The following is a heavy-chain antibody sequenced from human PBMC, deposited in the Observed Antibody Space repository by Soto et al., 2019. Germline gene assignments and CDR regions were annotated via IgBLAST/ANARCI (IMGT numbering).Heavy chain of an antibody. Sequence: SETLSLTCTVSGGSISSSSNYWAWIRQPPGKGREWLRSIYASGSTHYMLSLESRVTIFVDPSKNPFTLTLSNLTAADSAVYHCARTDYIAPQLDPRGQGILVTVS. CDR2: IYASGST. V-gene: IGHV4-39*01. CDR3: ARTDYIAPQLDP. J-gene: IGHJ5*02. CDR1: GGSISSSSNY. D-gene: IGHD4-4*01.